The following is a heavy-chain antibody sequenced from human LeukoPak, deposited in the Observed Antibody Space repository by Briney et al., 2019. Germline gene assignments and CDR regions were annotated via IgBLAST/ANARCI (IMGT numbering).Heavy chain of an antibody. Sequence: ASVKVSCTASGYTFTSYYMHWVRQAPGQGLEWMGIINPSGGSTSYAQKFQGRVTMTRDTSTSTVYMELSSLRSEDTAVYYCARETNYDFWSGYYPYYYYGMDVWGQGTTVTVSS. CDR2: INPSGGST. CDR1: GYTFTSYY. J-gene: IGHJ6*02. V-gene: IGHV1-46*01. CDR3: ARETNYDFWSGYYPYYYYGMDV. D-gene: IGHD3-3*01.